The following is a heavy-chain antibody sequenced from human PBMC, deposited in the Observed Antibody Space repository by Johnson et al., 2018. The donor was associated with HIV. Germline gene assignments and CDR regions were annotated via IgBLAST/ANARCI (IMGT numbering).Heavy chain of an antibody. V-gene: IGHV3-13*01. CDR3: VRGGATSYDAFDI. CDR2: IGTAGDT. D-gene: IGHD1-26*01. Sequence: VQLVESGGGLVKPGGSLRLSCVASGFTFSSYDMHWVRQATGKGLEWVSGIGTAGDTYYPGSVKGRFTISRENAKNSLYLQMNSLRVGDTAVYYCVRGGATSYDAFDIWGQGTMVTVSS. J-gene: IGHJ3*02. CDR1: GFTFSSYD.